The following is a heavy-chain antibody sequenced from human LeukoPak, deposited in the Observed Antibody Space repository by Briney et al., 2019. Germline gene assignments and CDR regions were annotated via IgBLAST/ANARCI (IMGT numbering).Heavy chain of an antibody. J-gene: IGHJ6*03. CDR2: INPSGGST. Sequence: ASVKVSCKASGYTFTSYHMHWVRQAPGQGLEWMGIINPSGGSTNYAQRFRGRVTMTRDMSTSTAYMELSSLRSEDTAVYYCARGLYSSGWSAYYYYYMDVWGKGTTVTVSS. V-gene: IGHV1-46*01. D-gene: IGHD6-19*01. CDR1: GYTFTSYH. CDR3: ARGLYSSGWSAYYYYYMDV.